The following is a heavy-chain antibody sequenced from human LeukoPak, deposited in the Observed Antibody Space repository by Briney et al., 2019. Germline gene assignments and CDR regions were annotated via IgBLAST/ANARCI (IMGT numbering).Heavy chain of an antibody. D-gene: IGHD1-26*01. CDR3: ARDKVVGATFFDY. CDR1: GFTFSSHW. Sequence: GGSLRLSCAASGFTFSSHWMSWVRQAPGKGPEWVANIKQDGTEVYYVDSVKGRFTISRDDARNSLYLQMNSLRDEDTAVYYCARDKVVGATFFDYWGQGTLVTVSS. J-gene: IGHJ4*02. CDR2: IKQDGTEV. V-gene: IGHV3-7*01.